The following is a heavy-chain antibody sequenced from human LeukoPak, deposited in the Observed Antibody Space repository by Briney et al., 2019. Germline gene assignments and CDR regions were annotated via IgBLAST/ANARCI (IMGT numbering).Heavy chain of an antibody. Sequence: SETLSLTCTVSGGSISSYYWSWIRQPPGKGLEWIGYIYYSGSTNYNPSLKSRVTISVDTSKNQFSLKLSSVTAADTAVYYCAGTPYYYDSSGFDYFDYWGQGTLVTVSS. CDR2: IYYSGST. D-gene: IGHD3-22*01. CDR1: GGSISSYY. CDR3: AGTPYYYDSSGFDYFDY. V-gene: IGHV4-59*01. J-gene: IGHJ4*02.